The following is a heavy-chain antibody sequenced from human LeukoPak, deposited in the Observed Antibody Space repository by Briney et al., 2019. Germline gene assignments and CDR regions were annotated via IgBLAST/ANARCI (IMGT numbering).Heavy chain of an antibody. J-gene: IGHJ4*02. CDR3: AKDLFQLGISYFDY. V-gene: IGHV3-30*18. Sequence: PGGSLRLSCAASGFTFSSYGMHWVRQAPGKGLEWVAVISYDGSNKYYADSVKGRFTTSRDNSKNTLYLQMNSLRAEDTAVCYCAKDLFQLGISYFDYWGQGTLVTVSS. CDR1: GFTFSSYG. CDR2: ISYDGSNK. D-gene: IGHD7-27*01.